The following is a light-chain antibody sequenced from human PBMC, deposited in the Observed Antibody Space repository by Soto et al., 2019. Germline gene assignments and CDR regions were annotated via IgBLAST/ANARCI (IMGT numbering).Light chain of an antibody. CDR1: SSNIGSYNY. V-gene: IGLV2-8*01. Sequence: QSVLTQPPSASGSPGQSVTISCTGTSSNIGSYNYVSWYQQYPGKAPKVVIFEVSKRPSGVPDRFSGSKSGNTASLTISGLQAEDEAHYYCCSNEGDNKVFGGATK. CDR3: CSNEGDNKV. CDR2: EVS. J-gene: IGLJ2*01.